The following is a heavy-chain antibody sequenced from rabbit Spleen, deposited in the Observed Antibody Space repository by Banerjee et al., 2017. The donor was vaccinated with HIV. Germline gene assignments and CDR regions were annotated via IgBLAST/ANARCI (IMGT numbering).Heavy chain of an antibody. D-gene: IGHD4-2*01. CDR2: IVPIFGVT. CDR3: VREAGYAGFGPFYFNL. J-gene: IGHJ4*01. CDR1: GFTISSSYY. V-gene: IGHV1S43*01. Sequence: QEQLEESGGGLVQPEGSLALTCKASGFTISSSYYMCWVRQARGKGLEWIGYIVPIFGVTYYANWVNGRFPISSHNAQNTLYLQLNSLTAADTATYFCVREAGYAGFGPFYFNLWGPGTLVTVS.